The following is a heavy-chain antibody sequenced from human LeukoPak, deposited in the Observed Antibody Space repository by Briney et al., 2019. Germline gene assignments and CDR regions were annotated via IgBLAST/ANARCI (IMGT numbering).Heavy chain of an antibody. CDR3: GKSFCSSTSCYSSYYYYYMDG. CDR2: ISGSGGDT. D-gene: IGHD2-2*01. Sequence: GGSLRLSCTASDFTLGDYAVSWVRQAPGKGLEWVSGISGSGGDTYYVDSVKGRFTISRDNSKNTLYLQMNSLRAEDTAVYYCGKSFCSSTSCYSSYYYYYMDGWGKGTTVTVSS. J-gene: IGHJ6*03. V-gene: IGHV3-23*01. CDR1: DFTLGDYA.